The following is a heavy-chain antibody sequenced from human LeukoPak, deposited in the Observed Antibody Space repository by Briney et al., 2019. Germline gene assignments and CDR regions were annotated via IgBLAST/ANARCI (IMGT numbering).Heavy chain of an antibody. CDR1: GGSISNSYY. Sequence: SETLSLTCTISGGSISNSYYWGWIRQPPGKGLEWIGSILYSGYTSYNPSLESRVTISIDTSNNQFSLRLSSVTAADTAVHWCARYMGGSMLDYWGQGTLVTVSS. V-gene: IGHV4-39*01. J-gene: IGHJ4*02. CDR3: ARYMGGSMLDY. D-gene: IGHD3-16*01. CDR2: ILYSGYT.